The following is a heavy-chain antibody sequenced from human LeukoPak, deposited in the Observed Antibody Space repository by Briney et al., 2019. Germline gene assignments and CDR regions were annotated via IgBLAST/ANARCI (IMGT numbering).Heavy chain of an antibody. D-gene: IGHD5-12*01. CDR3: ARVFLNTGYEYFYYYYMDV. V-gene: IGHV4-38-2*02. CDR2: IYHSGST. CDR1: DYSITRGYY. J-gene: IGHJ6*03. Sequence: SETLSLTCTVSDYSITRGYYWGWIRQPPGKGLEWIGSIYHSGSTYYNPSLKSRATISVDTSKNQFSLKVNSVTAADTAVYYCARVFLNTGYEYFYYYYMDVWGKGTTVTVSS.